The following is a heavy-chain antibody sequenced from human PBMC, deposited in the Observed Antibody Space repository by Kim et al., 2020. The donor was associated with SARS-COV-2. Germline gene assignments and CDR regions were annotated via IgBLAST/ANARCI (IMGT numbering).Heavy chain of an antibody. D-gene: IGHD2-15*01. CDR3: ARGSSYYYMDV. V-gene: IGHV3-30*01. J-gene: IGHJ6*03. CDR2: NK. Sequence: NKYYADSVKGRFTISRDNSKNTLYLQMNTRRAEDTAVYYCARGSSYYYMDVWGKGTTVTVSS.